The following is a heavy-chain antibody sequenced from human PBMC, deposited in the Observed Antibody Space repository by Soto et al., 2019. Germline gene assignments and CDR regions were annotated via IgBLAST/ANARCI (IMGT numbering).Heavy chain of an antibody. D-gene: IGHD5-12*01. CDR1: GFTVSSNY. J-gene: IGHJ4*02. V-gene: IGHV3-66*01. CDR2: NYSGGST. CDR3: ASSYSGYDKNFEY. Sequence: EVQLVESGGGLVQPGGSLRLSCAASGFTVSSNYMSWVRQAPGKWLEWVSVNYSGGSTYYADSVKGRFTISRDNSKHTRYLQMNSRRTEDTAVYYCASSYSGYDKNFEYWGQGTLVTVSS.